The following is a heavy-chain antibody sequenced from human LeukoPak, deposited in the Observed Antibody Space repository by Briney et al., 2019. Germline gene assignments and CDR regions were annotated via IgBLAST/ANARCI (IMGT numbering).Heavy chain of an antibody. CDR1: GGSISRYY. CDR2: IYYSGST. V-gene: IGHV4-59*01. D-gene: IGHD4-23*01. CDR3: ARVSGYGGNSGV. Sequence: SETLSLTCTVSGGSISRYYCSWIRQPPGKGLEWIGYIYYSGSTNYNPSLKSRVTISVDASKNQFSLNLASVTAADTAVYYCARVSGYGGNSGVWGQGTLVTVSS. J-gene: IGHJ4*02.